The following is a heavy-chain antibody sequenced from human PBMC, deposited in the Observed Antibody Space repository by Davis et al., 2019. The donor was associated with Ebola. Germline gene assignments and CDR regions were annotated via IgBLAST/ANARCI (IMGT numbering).Heavy chain of an antibody. Sequence: SVKVSCKASGYTFTGYYMHWVRQAPGQGLEWMGGIIPIFGTANYAQKFQGRVTITADESTSTAYMELSSLRSGDTAVYYCAREWFSIAARGDFDIWGQGTMVTVSS. D-gene: IGHD6-6*01. CDR3: AREWFSIAARGDFDI. J-gene: IGHJ3*02. V-gene: IGHV1-69*13. CDR1: GYTFTGYY. CDR2: IIPIFGTA.